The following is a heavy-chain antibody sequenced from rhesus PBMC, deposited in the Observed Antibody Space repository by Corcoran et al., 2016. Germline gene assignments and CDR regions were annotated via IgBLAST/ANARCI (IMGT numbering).Heavy chain of an antibody. Sequence: QVQLQESGPGLVKPSETLSLTGAVSGDSISSGYGWSWIRQPPGKGLEWIGYIGGSSGSTNYNPSLKSRVTVSKDTSKNQFSLKLSSVTAADAAVYYCSRGSYGIFDYWGQGVLVTVSS. V-gene: IGHV4-127*01. CDR3: SRGSYGIFDY. CDR1: GDSISSGYG. CDR2: IGGSSGST. J-gene: IGHJ4*01. D-gene: IGHD4-4*01.